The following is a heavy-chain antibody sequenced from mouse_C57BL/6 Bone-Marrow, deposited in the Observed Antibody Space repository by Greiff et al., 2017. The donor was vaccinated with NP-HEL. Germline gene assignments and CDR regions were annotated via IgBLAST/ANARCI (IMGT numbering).Heavy chain of an antibody. D-gene: IGHD2-13*01. CDR1: GFTFSSYG. CDR2: ISSGGSDT. Sequence: EVQVVESGGDLVKPGGSLKLSCAASGFTFSSYGMSWVRQTPDKRLEWVATISSGGSDTYYPDKVKGRVTMSTDNATNTLYLQLSSLTSEDTAVYYCARPSNYDVDSFAFWGQGPLVTVSA. V-gene: IGHV5-6*01. CDR3: ARPSNYDVDSFAF. J-gene: IGHJ3*01.